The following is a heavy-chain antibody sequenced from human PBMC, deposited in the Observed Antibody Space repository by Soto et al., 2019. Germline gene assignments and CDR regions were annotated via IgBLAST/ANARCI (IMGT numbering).Heavy chain of an antibody. V-gene: IGHV2-5*02. CDR3: AHRALAGTFFFDY. CDR2: IYWDDDK. CDR1: GFSLNTSGVG. J-gene: IGHJ4*02. Sequence: QITLKESGPTLVKPTQTLTLTCTLSGFSLNTSGVGVGWIRQPPGKTLEWLSLIYWDDDKRYSPSLRGRLTVTKDTSKNQVVLTMTNMDPADTATYYCAHRALAGTFFFDYWGQGTLVTVSS. D-gene: IGHD6-19*01.